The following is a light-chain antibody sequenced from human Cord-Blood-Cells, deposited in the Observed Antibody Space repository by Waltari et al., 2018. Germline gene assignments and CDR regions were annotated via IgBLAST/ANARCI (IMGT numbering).Light chain of an antibody. CDR3: SSYTSSSTLV. CDR1: RSDGGGYNY. V-gene: IGLV2-14*01. Sequence: QSALTQPASVSGSPGQSLTISCTGTRSDGGGYNYVSWYQQHPGKAPNLMIYDVSNRPSGVSNRFSGSKSGNTASLTISGLQAEDEADYYCSSYTSSSTLVFGGGTKLTVL. CDR2: DVS. J-gene: IGLJ3*02.